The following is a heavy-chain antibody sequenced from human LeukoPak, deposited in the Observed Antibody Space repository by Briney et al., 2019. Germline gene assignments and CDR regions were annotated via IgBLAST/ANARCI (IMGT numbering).Heavy chain of an antibody. CDR3: ARGGTYSYEQVGY. V-gene: IGHV3-74*01. J-gene: IGHJ4*02. CDR1: GFTFSSYW. D-gene: IGHD1-7*01. Sequence: GGSLRLSRAASGFTFSSYWMHWVRQAPGKGLVWVSRINSDGSSTSYADSVKGRFTISRDNAKNTLYLQMNSLRAEDTAVYYCARGGTYSYEQVGYWGQGTLVTVSS. CDR2: INSDGSST.